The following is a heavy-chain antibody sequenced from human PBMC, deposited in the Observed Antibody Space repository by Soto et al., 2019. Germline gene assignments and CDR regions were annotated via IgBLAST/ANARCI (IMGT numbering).Heavy chain of an antibody. Sequence: EVQLLESGGGLVQPGGSLSLSCAASGFTFSKYAMSWVRQAPGKGLEWVSAISGSGTTRFSADCVRGRFTLSRDNSNNLLDLQMNSPSPEDTALYYWVKFFVETGGSSGWRWSHDSWGQGTLVTVSS. CDR3: VKFFVETGGSSGWRWSHDS. CDR1: GFTFSKYA. D-gene: IGHD6-25*01. V-gene: IGHV3-23*01. J-gene: IGHJ4*02. CDR2: ISGSGTTR.